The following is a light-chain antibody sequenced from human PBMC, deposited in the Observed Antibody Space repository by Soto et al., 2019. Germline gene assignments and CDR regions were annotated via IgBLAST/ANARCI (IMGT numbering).Light chain of an antibody. CDR1: QNISKY. CDR2: TAT. V-gene: IGKV3-11*01. Sequence: EIVLTQSPATLSLSPGERATLSCRASQNISKYLAWYQQKPGQAPRLLIYTATNRAPGIPARFSGSGSGTDFTLTISSLEPEDFAVSYCHQRSNWPRTFGQGTKVEIK. CDR3: HQRSNWPRT. J-gene: IGKJ1*01.